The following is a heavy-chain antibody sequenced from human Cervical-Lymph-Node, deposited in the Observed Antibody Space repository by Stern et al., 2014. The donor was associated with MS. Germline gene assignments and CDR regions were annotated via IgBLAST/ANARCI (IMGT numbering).Heavy chain of an antibody. V-gene: IGHV4-39*01. Sequence: QLQLQESGPGLVKPSETLSLTCAVSGGSVSDSRYYWGWIRQPPGKGLEWIGSVSYTGSTYTNPSLKSRVTISVDPPKNHFSLQLTSVTAADTALYYCSRHLPYSSSWYNWFDPWGQGTLVTVSS. CDR1: GGSVSDSRYY. CDR2: VSYTGST. CDR3: SRHLPYSSSWYNWFDP. D-gene: IGHD6-13*01. J-gene: IGHJ5*02.